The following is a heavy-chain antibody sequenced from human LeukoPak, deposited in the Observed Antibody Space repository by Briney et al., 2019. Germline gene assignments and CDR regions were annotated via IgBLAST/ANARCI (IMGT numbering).Heavy chain of an antibody. Sequence: ASVKVSCKASGYTFTGYYMHWVRQAPGQGLEWMGWINPNSGGTNYAQKFQGRVTMTRDTSISTAYMELSRLRSDDTAVYYCARGCSSTSCYTANHWFDPWGQGTLVTVSS. CDR2: INPNSGGT. V-gene: IGHV1-2*02. J-gene: IGHJ5*02. CDR3: ARGCSSTSCYTANHWFDP. D-gene: IGHD2-2*02. CDR1: GYTFTGYY.